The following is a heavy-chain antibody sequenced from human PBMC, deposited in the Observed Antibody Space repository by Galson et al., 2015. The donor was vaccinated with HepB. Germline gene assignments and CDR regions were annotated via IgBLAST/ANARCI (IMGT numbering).Heavy chain of an antibody. D-gene: IGHD3-9*01. CDR1: GGIFSSYA. CDR2: IIPIFGTA. Sequence: SVKVSCKASGGIFSSYAISWVRQAPGQGLEWMGGIIPIFGTANYAQNFQGRVTIIADESTSTAYMELSSLRSEDTAVYYCAGAEIDILTGNYYYYGMDVWGQGTTVTVSS. CDR3: AGAEIDILTGNYYYYGMDV. J-gene: IGHJ6*02. V-gene: IGHV1-69*13.